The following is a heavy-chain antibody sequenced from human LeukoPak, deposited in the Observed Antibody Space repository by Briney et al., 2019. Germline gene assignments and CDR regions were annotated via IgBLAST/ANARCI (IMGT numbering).Heavy chain of an antibody. CDR1: GFTFSSYA. J-gene: IGHJ6*04. CDR2: ISYDGSNK. D-gene: IGHD3-9*01. CDR3: ARDRRYFDWLRVNYYYGMDV. Sequence: GRSLRLSCAASGFTFSSYAMHWVRQAPGKGLEWVAVISYDGSNKYYADSVKGRFTISRDNSKNTLYLQMNSLRAEDTAVYYCARDRRYFDWLRVNYYYGMDVWGKGTTVTVSS. V-gene: IGHV3-30-3*01.